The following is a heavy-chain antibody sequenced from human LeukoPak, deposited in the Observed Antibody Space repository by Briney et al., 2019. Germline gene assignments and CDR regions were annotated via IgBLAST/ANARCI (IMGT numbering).Heavy chain of an antibody. CDR2: ISYDGSNK. CDR1: GFTFSTYA. V-gene: IGHV3-30-3*01. Sequence: GGSLRLSCAASGFTFSTYAMHWVRQAPGKGLEWVAVISYDGSNKYYADSVKGRFTISRDNSKNTLYLQMNSLRAEDTAVYYCARGIRGWYYFDYWGQGTLVTVSS. CDR3: ARGIRGWYYFDY. J-gene: IGHJ4*02. D-gene: IGHD6-19*01.